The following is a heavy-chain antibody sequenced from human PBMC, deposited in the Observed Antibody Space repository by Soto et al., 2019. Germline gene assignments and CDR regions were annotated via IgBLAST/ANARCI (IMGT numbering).Heavy chain of an antibody. V-gene: IGHV1-2*04. J-gene: IGHJ6*02. CDR2: INPNSGGT. Sequence: GASVKVSCKASGYTFTGYYMHWVRQAPGQGLEWMGWINPNSGGTNYAQKFQGWVTMTRGTSISTAYMELSRLRSDDTAVYYCARTALAAAGPGYYYYGMDVWGQGTTVTVSS. CDR3: ARTALAAAGPGYYYYGMDV. D-gene: IGHD6-13*01. CDR1: GYTFTGYY.